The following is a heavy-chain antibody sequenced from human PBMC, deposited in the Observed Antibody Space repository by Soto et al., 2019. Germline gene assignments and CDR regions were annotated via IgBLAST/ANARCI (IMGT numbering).Heavy chain of an antibody. D-gene: IGHD4-17*01. CDR3: ARHDGTTVTTFDY. CDR2: IYYSGST. V-gene: IGHV4-39*01. Sequence: SETLSLTCTVSGCSISSSSYYWGWIRQPPGKGLEWIGSIYYSGSTYYNPSLKSRVTISVDTSKNQFSLKLSSVTAADTAVYYCARHDGTTVTTFDYWGQGTLVTVSS. CDR1: GCSISSSSYY. J-gene: IGHJ4*02.